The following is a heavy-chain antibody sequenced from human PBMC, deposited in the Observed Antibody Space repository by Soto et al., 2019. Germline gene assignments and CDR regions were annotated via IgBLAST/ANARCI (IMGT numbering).Heavy chain of an antibody. Sequence: QGHLVQSEAEVKKSGASVKVSCKASGYTFTRYGIRWVRQAPGQGLEWMGWISGYNGDTNYAQKFQGRVSMTIDTSTTTAYMELRSLTSDDTAVYYCAKNGQPPYYYYGLDVWGQGTKVTVSS. CDR3: AKNGQPPYYYYGLDV. V-gene: IGHV1-18*01. CDR1: GYTFTRYG. D-gene: IGHD2-8*01. CDR2: ISGYNGDT. J-gene: IGHJ6*02.